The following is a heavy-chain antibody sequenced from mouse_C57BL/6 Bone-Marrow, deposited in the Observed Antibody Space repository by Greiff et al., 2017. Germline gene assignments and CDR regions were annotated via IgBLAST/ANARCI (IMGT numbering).Heavy chain of an antibody. J-gene: IGHJ4*01. Sequence: EVKLMESGGGLVQPKGSLKLSCAASGFSFNTYAMNWVRQAPGKGLEWVARIRSKSNNYATYYADSVKDRFTISRDDSASMLYLQMKNLKTEDTAMNYCVRHGPGYDDDAMDYWDQGTSVTVSS. D-gene: IGHD2-4*01. V-gene: IGHV10-1*01. CDR2: IRSKSNNYAT. CDR1: GFSFNTYA. CDR3: VRHGPGYDDDAMDY.